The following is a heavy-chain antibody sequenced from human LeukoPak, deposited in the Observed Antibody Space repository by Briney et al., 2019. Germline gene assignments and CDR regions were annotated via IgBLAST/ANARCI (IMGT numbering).Heavy chain of an antibody. CDR3: AAFSSGGRVSDF. V-gene: IGHV4-39*01. CDR2: IYYSGST. CDR1: GGSISSNIHY. Sequence: PSETLSLTCTVSGGSISSNIHYWGWIRQPPGKGLEWIGSIYYSGSTYSNPSLDSRVTISVDTSKNQFSLKLSSVTAADTAVYYCAAFSSGGRVSDFWGQGTLATVSS. J-gene: IGHJ4*02. D-gene: IGHD6-19*01.